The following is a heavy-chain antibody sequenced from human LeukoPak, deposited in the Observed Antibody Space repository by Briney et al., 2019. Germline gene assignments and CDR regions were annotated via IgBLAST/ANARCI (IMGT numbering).Heavy chain of an antibody. J-gene: IGHJ6*02. D-gene: IGHD6-13*01. CDR1: GFTFSSYG. CDR2: ISYDGSNK. V-gene: IGHV3-30*19. Sequence: AGGSLRLSCAASGFTFSSYGMHWVRQAPGKGLEWVAVISYDGSNKYYADSVKGRFTISRDNSKNTLYLQMNSLRAEDTAVYYCARVLTAAADDYYYGMDVWGQGTTVTVSS. CDR3: ARVLTAAADDYYYGMDV.